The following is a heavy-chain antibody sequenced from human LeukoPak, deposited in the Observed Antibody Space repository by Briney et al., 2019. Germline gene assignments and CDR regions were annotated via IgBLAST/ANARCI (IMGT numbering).Heavy chain of an antibody. CDR3: ARDHWFDP. CDR1: GFTFSRYG. Sequence: PGGSLRLSCAASGFTFSRYGMHWLRQAPGKGLEWVAVIWYDRSNKYYADSVKGRSTISRDNSKNTLYLQMNSLRAEDTAVYYCARDHWFDPWGQGTLVTVSS. CDR2: IWYDRSNK. V-gene: IGHV3-33*01. J-gene: IGHJ5*02.